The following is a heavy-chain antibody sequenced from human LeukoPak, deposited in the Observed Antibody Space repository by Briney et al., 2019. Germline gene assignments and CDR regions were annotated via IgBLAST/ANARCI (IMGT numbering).Heavy chain of an antibody. V-gene: IGHV3-33*01. Sequence: GGSLRLSCAASGFTFSSYGMHWVRQAPGKGLEWVAVIWYDGSNKYYADSVKGRFTISRDNSKNTLYLQMNSLRAEDTAVYYCARDAGYCSGGSCYPGQFAYWGQGTLVTVSS. CDR3: ARDAGYCSGGSCYPGQFAY. CDR1: GFTFSSYG. J-gene: IGHJ4*02. CDR2: IWYDGSNK. D-gene: IGHD2-15*01.